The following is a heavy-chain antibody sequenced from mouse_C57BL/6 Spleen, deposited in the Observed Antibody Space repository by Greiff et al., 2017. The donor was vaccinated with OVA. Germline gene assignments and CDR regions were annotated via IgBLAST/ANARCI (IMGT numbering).Heavy chain of an antibody. J-gene: IGHJ3*01. CDR2: IDPSDSYT. Sequence: VQLQQSGAELVKPGASVKLSCKASGYTFTSYWMQWVKQRPGQGLEWIGEIDPSDSYTNYNQKFKGKATLTVDTSSSTAYMQLSSLTSEDSAVYYCARLSNSPFAYWGQGTLVTVSA. D-gene: IGHD2-5*01. CDR1: GYTFTSYW. V-gene: IGHV1-50*01. CDR3: ARLSNSPFAY.